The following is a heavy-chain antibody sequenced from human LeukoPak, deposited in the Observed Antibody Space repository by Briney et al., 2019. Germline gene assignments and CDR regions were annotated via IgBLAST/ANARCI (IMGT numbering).Heavy chain of an antibody. V-gene: IGHV3-30*04. J-gene: IGHJ4*02. Sequence: GGSLRLSCATSGFTFSSHAIHWVRQAPGKGLEWMTVISYDGSNKYYADSVKGRFTISRDNSKNTLYLQLNSLRAADTAVYYCARGEHYGDFYDYWGQGTLVTVSS. CDR2: ISYDGSNK. D-gene: IGHD4-17*01. CDR3: ARGEHYGDFYDY. CDR1: GFTFSSHA.